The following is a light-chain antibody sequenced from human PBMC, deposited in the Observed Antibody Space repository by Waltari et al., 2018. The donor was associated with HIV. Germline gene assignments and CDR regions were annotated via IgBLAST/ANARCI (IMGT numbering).Light chain of an antibody. CDR1: TSSSPFTP. CDR2: DIS. J-gene: IGLJ3*02. V-gene: IGLV1-47*01. CDR3: ATWSAVLRAWV. Sequence: QSVLTQPPSTSAAPGQRVTISCSGDTSSSPFTPFYWYQQLPGAAPKLLIYDISHRPSGVPDRFSGSKSGASASLAITSLRSEDEGLYYCATWSAVLRAWVFGGGTKLTVL.